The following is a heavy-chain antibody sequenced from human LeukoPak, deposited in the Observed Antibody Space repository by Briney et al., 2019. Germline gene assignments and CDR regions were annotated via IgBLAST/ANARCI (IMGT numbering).Heavy chain of an antibody. Sequence: PSETLSLTCAVYGGSFSGYYWSWIRQPPRKGLEWIGEINHSGSTNYNPSLKSRVTISVDTSKNQFSLKLSSVTAADTAVYYCARVVGVVTDDYWGQGTLVTVSS. D-gene: IGHD2-15*01. J-gene: IGHJ4*02. V-gene: IGHV4-34*01. CDR2: INHSGST. CDR3: ARVVGVVTDDY. CDR1: GGSFSGYY.